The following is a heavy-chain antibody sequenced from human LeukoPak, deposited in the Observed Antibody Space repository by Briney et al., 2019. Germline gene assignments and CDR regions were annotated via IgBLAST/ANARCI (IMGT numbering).Heavy chain of an antibody. J-gene: IGHJ5*02. V-gene: IGHV3-66*02. CDR1: GFTASSNY. Sequence: GGSLRLSCAASGFTASSNYMTWVRQAPGKGLEWVSVIYSDDNTYYADSAKGRFTISRDNSKHTLYLQTNSLRIEDTAVYYCARAPSSPGDWFDPWGQGTLVTVSS. D-gene: IGHD2-2*01. CDR3: ARAPSSPGDWFDP. CDR2: IYSDDNT.